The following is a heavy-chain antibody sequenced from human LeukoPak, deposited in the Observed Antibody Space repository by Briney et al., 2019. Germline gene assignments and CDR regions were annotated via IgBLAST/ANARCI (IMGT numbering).Heavy chain of an antibody. D-gene: IGHD3-16*01. V-gene: IGHV3-30*04. Sequence: GGSLRLSCAASGFTFSSYAMHWVRQAPGQGLEWVAVISYDGSNKYYADSVKGRFTISRGNSKNTLYLQMNGLRAEDTAVYYCARLALWGNLLVSDDYWGQGTLVTVSS. J-gene: IGHJ4*02. CDR3: ARLALWGNLLVSDDY. CDR2: ISYDGSNK. CDR1: GFTFSSYA.